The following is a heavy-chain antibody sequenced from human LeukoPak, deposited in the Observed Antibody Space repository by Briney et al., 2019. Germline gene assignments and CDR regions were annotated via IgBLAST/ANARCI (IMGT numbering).Heavy chain of an antibody. D-gene: IGHD3-22*01. J-gene: IGHJ4*02. CDR1: GYTFTGYY. Sequence: GASVKVSCKASGYTFTGYYMHWVRQAPGQGLEWMGWINPNSGGTNYAQRFQGRVTMTRHTSISTAYMELSRLRSDDTAVYYCARIPSDYDSSGYYDYWGQGTLVTVSS. CDR3: ARIPSDYDSSGYYDY. CDR2: INPNSGGT. V-gene: IGHV1-2*02.